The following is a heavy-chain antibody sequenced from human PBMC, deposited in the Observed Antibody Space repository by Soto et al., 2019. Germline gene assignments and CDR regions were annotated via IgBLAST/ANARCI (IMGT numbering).Heavy chain of an antibody. Sequence: SRTFAVYGGATSSDNYWILIRQPPGKGLEWIGHIYYSGNTDYNPSLKSRLAISIDTSKNQFSLKLSSVTAADTAVYFCAREGGESSDGLYYFDSWGQGSLVTVSS. CDR1: GGATSSDNY. CDR2: IYYSGNT. V-gene: IGHV4-30-4*01. J-gene: IGHJ4*02. D-gene: IGHD3-16*01. CDR3: AREGGESSDGLYYFDS.